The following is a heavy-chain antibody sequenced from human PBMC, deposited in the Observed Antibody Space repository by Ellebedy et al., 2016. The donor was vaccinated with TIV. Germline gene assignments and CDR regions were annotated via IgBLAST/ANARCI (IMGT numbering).Heavy chain of an antibody. D-gene: IGHD5-18*01. Sequence: MPSETLSLTCIVSGVSMGTNHWRWIRQRPGKGLEWIGSIYYRGSTYSNPSLKSRVTISVDTSKNQFSLKLTSLTAADTAVYYCARRVDTAMVAPGYYGMDVWGQGTTVTVSS. CDR3: ARRVDTAMVAPGYYGMDV. CDR2: IYYRGST. CDR1: GVSMGTNH. J-gene: IGHJ6*02. V-gene: IGHV4-39*01.